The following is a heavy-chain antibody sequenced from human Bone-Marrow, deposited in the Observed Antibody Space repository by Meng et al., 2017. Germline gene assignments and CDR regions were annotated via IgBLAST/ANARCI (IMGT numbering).Heavy chain of an antibody. CDR1: GGTFSSYA. CDR3: ARGYFDYGATGEYYGMDV. Sequence: SVKVSCKASGGTFSSYAISWVRQAPRQGLEWMGGIIPIFGTANYAQKFQGRVTITADKSTSTAYMELSSLRPEDTAVYYCARGYFDYGATGEYYGMDVWGQGTTVTVSS. D-gene: IGHD4-17*01. J-gene: IGHJ6*02. V-gene: IGHV1-69*06. CDR2: IIPIFGTA.